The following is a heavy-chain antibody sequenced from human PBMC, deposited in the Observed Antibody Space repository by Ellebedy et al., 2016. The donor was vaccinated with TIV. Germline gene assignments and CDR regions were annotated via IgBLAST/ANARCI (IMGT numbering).Heavy chain of an antibody. D-gene: IGHD3-22*01. J-gene: IGHJ6*02. Sequence: ASVKVSCKASGYTFTNYYIHWVRQAPGQGLEWLGWINPNSGGTNYAQKFQGRVTMTRDTSISTAYMELSSLRSEDTAVYYCATRKYYYDSSGYPFHYYYYGMDVWGQGTTVTVSS. CDR2: INPNSGGT. V-gene: IGHV1-2*02. CDR3: ATRKYYYDSSGYPFHYYYYGMDV. CDR1: GYTFTNYY.